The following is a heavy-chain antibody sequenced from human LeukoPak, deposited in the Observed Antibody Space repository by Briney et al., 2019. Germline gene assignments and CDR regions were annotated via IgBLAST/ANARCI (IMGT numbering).Heavy chain of an antibody. CDR3: ARGVHDFWSGFYFDY. D-gene: IGHD3-3*01. CDR1: GFTFSSYG. V-gene: IGHV3-NL1*01. CDR2: IYSGGST. J-gene: IGHJ4*02. Sequence: GGSLRLSCAASGFTFSSYGMHWVRQAPGKGLEWVSVIYSGGSTYYADSVKGRFTISRDKSKNTLFLQMNSLRAEDTAVYYCARGVHDFWSGFYFDYWGQGTLVTVSS.